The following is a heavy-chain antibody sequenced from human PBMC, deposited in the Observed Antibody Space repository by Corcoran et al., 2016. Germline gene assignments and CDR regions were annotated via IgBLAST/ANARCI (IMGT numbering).Heavy chain of an antibody. V-gene: IGHV1-69*01. Sequence: QVQLVQSGAEVKKPGSSVKVSCKASGGTFSSYAISWVRQAPGQGLEWMGGIIPIFGTANYAQKFQGRVTITADESTSTAYMERSSVRSEDTAVYYCARGMVKDGYQGRGAFDIWGQGTMVTVSS. D-gene: IGHD5-12*01. CDR2: IIPIFGTA. J-gene: IGHJ3*02. CDR3: ARGMVKDGYQGRGAFDI. CDR1: GGTFSSYA.